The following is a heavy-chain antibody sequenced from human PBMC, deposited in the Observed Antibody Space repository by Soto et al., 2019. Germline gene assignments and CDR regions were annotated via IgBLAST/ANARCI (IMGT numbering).Heavy chain of an antibody. CDR2: IYHSGST. J-gene: IGHJ4*02. Sequence: SETLSLTCAVSGGSISSSNWWSWVRQPPGKGLEWIGEIYHSGSTNYNPSLKSRVTISVDKSKNQFSLKLSSVTAADTAVYYCASLPKRAPYGDSVDYWGQGTLVTVSS. CDR1: GGSISSSNW. CDR3: ASLPKRAPYGDSVDY. D-gene: IGHD4-17*01. V-gene: IGHV4-4*02.